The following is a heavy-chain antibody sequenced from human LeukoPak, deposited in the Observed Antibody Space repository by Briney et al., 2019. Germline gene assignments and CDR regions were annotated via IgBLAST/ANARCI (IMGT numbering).Heavy chain of an antibody. CDR3: ARAVTIFGVVIKYFDY. Sequence: SVKVSCTASGGTFISYAISWVRQAPGQGLEWMGGIIPIFGTANYAQKFQGRVTITTDESTSTAYMELSSLRSEDTAVYYCARAVTIFGVVIKYFDYWGQGTLVTVSS. CDR1: GGTFISYA. CDR2: IIPIFGTA. J-gene: IGHJ4*02. V-gene: IGHV1-69*05. D-gene: IGHD3-3*01.